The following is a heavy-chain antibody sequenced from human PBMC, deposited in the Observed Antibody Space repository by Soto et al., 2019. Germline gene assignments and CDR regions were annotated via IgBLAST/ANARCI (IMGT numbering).Heavy chain of an antibody. V-gene: IGHV4-39*01. CDR2: IYYSGST. CDR1: GGSISSSSYY. J-gene: IGHJ3*02. Sequence: PSETLSLTCTVSGGSISSSSYYWGWIRQPPGKGLEWIGSIYYSGSTYYNPSLKSRVTISVDTSKNQFSLKLSSVTAADTAVYYGARPQGDWSTRVGGVDPPHDALDMGGKGKMVTAS. D-gene: IGHD3-10*01. CDR3: ARPQGDWSTRVGGVDPPHDALDM.